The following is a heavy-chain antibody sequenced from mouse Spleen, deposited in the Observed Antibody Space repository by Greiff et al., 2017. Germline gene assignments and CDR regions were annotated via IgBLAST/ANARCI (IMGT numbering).Heavy chain of an antibody. V-gene: IGHV5-6-2*01. CDR1: GFTFSSYA. J-gene: IGHJ1*01. CDR2: INSNGGST. CDR3: ARHGGSYFDV. Sequence: EVKLVESGGGLVKPGGSLKLSCAASGFTFSSYAMSWVRQTPEKRLEWVAAINSNGGSTYYPDTVKDRFTISRDNAKNTLYLQMSSLRSEDTALYYCARHGGSYFDVWGAGTTVTVSS.